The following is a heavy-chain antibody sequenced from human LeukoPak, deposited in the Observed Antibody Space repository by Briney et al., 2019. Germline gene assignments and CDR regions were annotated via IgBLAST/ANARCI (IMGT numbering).Heavy chain of an antibody. J-gene: IGHJ4*02. CDR2: ISSSSSHI. Sequence: GGSLRLSCAASGFTFSSYSMNWVRQAPGKGLEWVSSISSSSSHIYYADSVKGRFTIFRDNAKNSLYLQMNSLRAEDTAVYYCARDGGGNSFDYWGQGTLVTVSS. CDR1: GFTFSSYS. CDR3: ARDGGGNSFDY. V-gene: IGHV3-21*01. D-gene: IGHD4-23*01.